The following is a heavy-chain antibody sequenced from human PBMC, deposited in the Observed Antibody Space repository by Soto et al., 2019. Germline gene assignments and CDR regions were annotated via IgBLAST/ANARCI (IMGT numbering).Heavy chain of an antibody. D-gene: IGHD3-22*01. J-gene: IGHJ4*02. Sequence: PSESLAVACAVYGGSFSGYYWGWIRQPPGKGLEWIGEINHSGSTNYNPSLKSRVTISVDTSKNQFPLKLSSVTAADTAVYYCAGDYDSSGYQGYWGQGTLVPVSS. V-gene: IGHV4-34*01. CDR3: AGDYDSSGYQGY. CDR1: GGSFSGYY. CDR2: INHSGST.